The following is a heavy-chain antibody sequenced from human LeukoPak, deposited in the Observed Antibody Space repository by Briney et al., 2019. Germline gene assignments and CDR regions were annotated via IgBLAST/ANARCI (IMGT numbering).Heavy chain of an antibody. CDR2: IKSKAHGGTT. D-gene: IGHD2-2*01. CDR1: GFTFKNAW. CDR3: TTARVGY. V-gene: IGHV3-15*01. Sequence: GGSLRLSCAASGFTFKNAWMSWVRQAPGKGLEWVGRIKSKAHGGTTDYAAPVKDRFTISRDDSKNTLYLQMNSLKTDDTAVYYCTTARVGYWGQGTLVTVSS. J-gene: IGHJ4*02.